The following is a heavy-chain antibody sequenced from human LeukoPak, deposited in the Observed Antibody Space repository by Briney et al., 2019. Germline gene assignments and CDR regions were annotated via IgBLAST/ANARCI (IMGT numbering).Heavy chain of an antibody. V-gene: IGHV3-66*01. Sequence: GGSLRLSCAVSGFTVSSNHMGWVRQARGRGLEWVSNLYISGGTYYAGSVKGRFTISRDNSKNTVFLQMNSLRAEDTAVYYCARVNSGTDGRYFDFWGQGTLVTVST. D-gene: IGHD1-26*01. CDR2: LYISGGT. CDR3: ARVNSGTDGRYFDF. J-gene: IGHJ4*02. CDR1: GFTVSSNH.